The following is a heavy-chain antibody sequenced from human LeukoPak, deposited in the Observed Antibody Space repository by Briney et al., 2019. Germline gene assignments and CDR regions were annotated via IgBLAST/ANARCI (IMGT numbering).Heavy chain of an antibody. J-gene: IGHJ4*02. D-gene: IGHD5-12*01. Sequence: GGSLRLSCAASGFTFSSYAMSWVRRAPGEGLEWVSAISGSGGSTYYADSVKGRFTISRDNSKNTLYLQMNSLRAEDTAVYYCAKSWYQGYSGYDYFDYWGQGTLVTVSS. CDR2: ISGSGGST. CDR1: GFTFSSYA. CDR3: AKSWYQGYSGYDYFDY. V-gene: IGHV3-23*01.